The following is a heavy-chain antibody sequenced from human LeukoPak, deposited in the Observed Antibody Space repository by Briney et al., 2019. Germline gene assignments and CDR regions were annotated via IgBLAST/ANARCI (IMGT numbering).Heavy chain of an antibody. CDR1: GGSISSGGYS. CDR3: ARLRQFCDSCDLDGLDI. CDR2: IYHSGST. Sequence: NPSETLSLTCTVSGGSISSGGYSWSWIRQPPGKGLEWIGYIYHSGSTYYNPSLKSRVTISVDRSKNQFPLKLSSVTAADTAVYFCARLRQFCDSCDLDGLDIWGQGTMVTVSS. V-gene: IGHV4-30-2*01. D-gene: IGHD3-22*01. J-gene: IGHJ3*02.